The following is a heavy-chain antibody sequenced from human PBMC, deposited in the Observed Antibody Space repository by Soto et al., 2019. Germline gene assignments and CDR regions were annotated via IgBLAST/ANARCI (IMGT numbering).Heavy chain of an antibody. CDR2: IYYSGST. D-gene: IGHD2-2*01. CDR3: AREVVVVPTVRRFDY. J-gene: IGHJ4*02. CDR1: GASISSGDYY. V-gene: IGHV4-30-4*01. Sequence: PSETLSLTCTVSGASISSGDYYWSWIRQPPGKGLEWIGYIYYSGSTYYNPSLKSRVTISVDTSKNQFSLKLSSVTAADTAVYYCAREVVVVPTVRRFDYWGQGTPVTVSS.